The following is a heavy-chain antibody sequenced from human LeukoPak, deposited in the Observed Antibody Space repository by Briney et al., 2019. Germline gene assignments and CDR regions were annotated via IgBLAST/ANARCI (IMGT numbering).Heavy chain of an antibody. D-gene: IGHD2-15*01. CDR3: ASYCSGGSCYNYHAFDI. CDR2: IYHSGST. CDR1: GYSISSGYY. J-gene: IGHJ3*02. Sequence: PSETLSLTCAVSGYSISSGYYWGWIRQPPGKGLEWIGSIYHSGSTYHNPSLKSRVTISVDTSKNQFSLKLSSVTAADTAVYYCASYCSGGSCYNYHAFDIWGQGTMVTVSS. V-gene: IGHV4-38-2*01.